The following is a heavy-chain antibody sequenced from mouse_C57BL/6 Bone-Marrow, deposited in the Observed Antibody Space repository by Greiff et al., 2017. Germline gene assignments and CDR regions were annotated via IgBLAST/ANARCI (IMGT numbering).Heavy chain of an antibody. D-gene: IGHD2-3*01. CDR1: GYTFTIYW. CDR2: IDPSDSYT. V-gene: IGHV1-69*01. J-gene: IGHJ4*01. CDR3: ARESYDGYYAMDY. Sequence: QVQLQQPGAELVMPGASVKLSCKASGYTFTIYWMHWVKQRPGQGLEWIGEIDPSDSYTNYNQKFKGKSTLTVDKSSSTAYMQLSSLTSEDSAVYYCARESYDGYYAMDYWGQGTSVTVSS.